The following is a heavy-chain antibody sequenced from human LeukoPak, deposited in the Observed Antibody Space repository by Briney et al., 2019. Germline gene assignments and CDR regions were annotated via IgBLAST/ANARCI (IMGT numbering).Heavy chain of an antibody. J-gene: IGHJ4*02. CDR3: ASQKYCTNGICYRKYYFDY. Sequence: PGGSLRLSCAASGFTFSGYYMSWIRQAPGKGLEWISYISGSSSSTNYADSVKGRFTISRDNAKNSLYLQMNSLRAEDTAVYYCASQKYCTNGICYRKYYFDYWGQGTLVTVSS. D-gene: IGHD2-8*01. CDR1: GFTFSGYY. CDR2: ISGSSSST. V-gene: IGHV3-11*03.